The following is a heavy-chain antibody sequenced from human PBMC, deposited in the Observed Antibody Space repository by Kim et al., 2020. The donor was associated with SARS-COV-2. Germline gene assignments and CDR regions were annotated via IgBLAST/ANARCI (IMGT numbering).Heavy chain of an antibody. CDR1: GFTFSSYS. CDR2: ISSSSSTI. D-gene: IGHD3-22*01. CDR3: ARDGSMTPGWNWFDP. V-gene: IGHV3-48*04. Sequence: GGSLRLSCAASGFTFSSYSMNWVRQAPGKGLEWVSYISSSSSTIYYADSVKGRFTISRDNAKNSLYLQMNSLRAEDTAVYYCARDGSMTPGWNWFDPWGQGTLVTVSS. J-gene: IGHJ5*02.